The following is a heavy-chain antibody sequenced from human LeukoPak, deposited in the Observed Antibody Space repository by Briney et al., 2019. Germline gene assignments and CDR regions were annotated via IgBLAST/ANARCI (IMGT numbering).Heavy chain of an antibody. CDR1: GFTFSSYW. CDR3: VREARESGGFDY. D-gene: IGHD5-24*01. V-gene: IGHV3-7*01. J-gene: IGHJ4*02. CDR2: IKQDGSEK. Sequence: GGSLRLSCAGSGFTFSSYWMTWVRQAPGKGLEWVANIKQDGSEKNYVDSVKGRFTISRDNAKNSLYLQMNSLRAEDTAVYYCVREARESGGFDYWGQGTLDTVSS.